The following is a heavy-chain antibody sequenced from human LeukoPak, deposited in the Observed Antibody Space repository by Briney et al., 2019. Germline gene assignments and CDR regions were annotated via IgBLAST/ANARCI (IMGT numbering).Heavy chain of an antibody. CDR2: ISGSGGST. D-gene: IGHD3-10*01. CDR1: GFTFSSYA. V-gene: IGHV3-23*01. Sequence: PGGSLRLSCAASGFTFSSYAMSWVRQAPGKGLEWVSGISGSGGSTYYADSVKGRFTISRDNSKITLYLQMNSLRVEDTAVYFCAKGGVGYYNYYGMDVWGQGTTVTVSS. CDR3: AKGGVGYYNYYGMDV. J-gene: IGHJ6*02.